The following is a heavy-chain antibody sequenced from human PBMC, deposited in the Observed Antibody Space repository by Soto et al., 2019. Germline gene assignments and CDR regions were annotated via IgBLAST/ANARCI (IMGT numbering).Heavy chain of an antibody. CDR1: GFTFSSYA. V-gene: IGHV3-30-3*01. J-gene: IGHJ4*02. CDR2: ISYDGSNK. Sequence: QVQLVESGGGVVQPGRSLRLSCAASGFTFSSYAMHWVRQAPGKGLEWVAVISYDGSNKYYADSVKGRFTISRDNSKNTLYLQMNSLRAEDTAVYYCARDTYGGGDCYTYFDYWGQGTLVTVSS. D-gene: IGHD2-21*02. CDR3: ARDTYGGGDCYTYFDY.